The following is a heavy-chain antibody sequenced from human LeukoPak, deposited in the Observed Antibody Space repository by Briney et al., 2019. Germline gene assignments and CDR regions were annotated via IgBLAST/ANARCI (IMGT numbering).Heavy chain of an antibody. D-gene: IGHD5-24*01. CDR3: ARGGYNDYFDY. V-gene: IGHV4-59*01. J-gene: IGHJ4*02. CDR1: GGSMSSYY. CDR2: IHYGGST. Sequence: SETLSLTCTVSGGSMSSYYWSWIRQPPGKGLEWVGHIHYGGSTNYNPSLKSRVTISVDTSKNQFSLRLSSVTTTDTALYYCARGGYNDYFDYWGQGTLVTVSS.